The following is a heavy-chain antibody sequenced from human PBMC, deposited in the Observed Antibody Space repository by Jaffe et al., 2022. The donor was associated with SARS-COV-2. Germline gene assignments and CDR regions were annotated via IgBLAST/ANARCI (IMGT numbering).Heavy chain of an antibody. J-gene: IGHJ6*03. D-gene: IGHD3-10*01. V-gene: IGHV3-30*04. CDR2: ISYDGSNQ. Sequence: QVQLVESGGDVVQPGRSLRLSCAASRFTFSSFAMHWVRQAPGKGLEWVAFISYDGSNQYYADSLKGRFTISRDNSKNTLYLQMNSLGTEDTAVYYCARGSNYFYYYLDVWGKGTTVTVSS. CDR1: RFTFSSFA. CDR3: ARGSNYFYYYLDV.